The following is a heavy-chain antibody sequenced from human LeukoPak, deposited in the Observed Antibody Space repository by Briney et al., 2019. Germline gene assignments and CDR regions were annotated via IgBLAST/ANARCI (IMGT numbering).Heavy chain of an antibody. V-gene: IGHV3-21*01. J-gene: IGHJ4*02. CDR2: INSSSSYI. CDR1: GFTFSSYS. CDR3: ARGVWQWLADY. D-gene: IGHD6-19*01. Sequence: PGGSLRLSCAASGFTFSSYSMNWVRQAPGKGLEWVSSINSSSSYIYYADSVKGRFTISRDNAKNSLYLQMNSLRAEDTAVYYCARGVWQWLADYWGQGTLVTVSS.